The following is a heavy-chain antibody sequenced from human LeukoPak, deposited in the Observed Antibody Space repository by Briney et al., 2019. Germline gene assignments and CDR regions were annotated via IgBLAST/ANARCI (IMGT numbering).Heavy chain of an antibody. D-gene: IGHD3-3*01. Sequence: PGGSLRLSCAASGFTFSSYSMNWVRQAPGKGLEWVSSISSSSSYIYYADSVKGRFTISRDNAKNSLYLQMNSLRAEDTAVYYCARSFEFFQTGYYDFWRGWNDAFDIWGQGTMVTVSS. CDR2: ISSSSSYI. V-gene: IGHV3-21*01. J-gene: IGHJ3*02. CDR3: ARSFEFFQTGYYDFWRGWNDAFDI. CDR1: GFTFSSYS.